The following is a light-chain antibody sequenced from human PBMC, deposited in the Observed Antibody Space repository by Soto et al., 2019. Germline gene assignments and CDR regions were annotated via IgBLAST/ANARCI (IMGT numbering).Light chain of an antibody. CDR1: SSDVGGYNY. J-gene: IGLJ2*01. V-gene: IGLV2-11*01. CDR3: CSYAGYYTLV. CDR2: AVS. Sequence: QSVLTQPRSVSGSPGQSVTIYCTGTSSDVGGYNYVSWYQQHPGKAPKLIIYAVSGRPSGVPDRFSGSKSGNTASLTISGLHADDEADYYCCSYAGYYTLVFGGGTKVTVL.